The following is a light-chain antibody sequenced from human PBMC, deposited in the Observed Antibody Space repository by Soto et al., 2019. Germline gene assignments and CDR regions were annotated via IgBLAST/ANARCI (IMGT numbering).Light chain of an antibody. CDR2: WAS. Sequence: DIVMTQSPDSLAVSLGERATINCKSSQSVLYNSNNKNYLAWYQQKPGQPPKLLIYWASTRESGVPDRFSGSGSGTDFTLTISSLQAGDVAVYYCQQYYSTLYTFGQGTKLEIK. CDR1: QSVLYNSNNKNY. CDR3: QQYYSTLYT. J-gene: IGKJ2*01. V-gene: IGKV4-1*01.